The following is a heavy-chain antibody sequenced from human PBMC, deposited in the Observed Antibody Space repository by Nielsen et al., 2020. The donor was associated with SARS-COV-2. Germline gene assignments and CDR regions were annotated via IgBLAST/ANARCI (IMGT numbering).Heavy chain of an antibody. J-gene: IGHJ6*02. CDR1: GFTFSSYS. V-gene: IGHV3-23*01. CDR3: AKDVGWFGELLYYYYGMDV. D-gene: IGHD3-10*01. Sequence: GESLKISCAASGFTFSSYSMNWVRQAPGKGLEWVSAISGSGGSTYYADSVKGRFTISRDNSKNTLYLQMNSLRAEDTAVYYCAKDVGWFGELLYYYYGMDVWGQGTTVTVSS. CDR2: ISGSGGST.